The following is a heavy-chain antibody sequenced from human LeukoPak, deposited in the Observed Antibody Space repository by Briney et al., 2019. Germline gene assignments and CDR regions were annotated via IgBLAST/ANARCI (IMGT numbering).Heavy chain of an antibody. Sequence: GGSLRLSCAASGFDFNNYNMNWVRQAPGKGLEWVSSITSSGTYIYYADSVKGRFTISRDNAKNSLYLQMNSLRPEDTAVYYCARDPYSGSYGDYYYYYMDVWGKGTTVTISS. CDR2: ITSSGTYI. CDR3: ARDPYSGSYGDYYYYYMDV. V-gene: IGHV3-21*01. J-gene: IGHJ6*03. D-gene: IGHD1-26*01. CDR1: GFDFNNYN.